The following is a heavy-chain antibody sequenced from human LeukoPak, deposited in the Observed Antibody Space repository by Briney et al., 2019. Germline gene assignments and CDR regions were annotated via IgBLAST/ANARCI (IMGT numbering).Heavy chain of an antibody. J-gene: IGHJ4*02. Sequence: ASVKVSCKASGYTFTNYALHWVRQAPGQGLECMGWINGGNGYTRHLQKFQGRVTVTRDTSTSTVHMELSGLRSEDTAVYYCARDQEGFDYWGQGTLVTVSS. CDR3: ARDQEGFDY. CDR2: INGGNGYT. V-gene: IGHV1-3*01. CDR1: GYTFTNYA.